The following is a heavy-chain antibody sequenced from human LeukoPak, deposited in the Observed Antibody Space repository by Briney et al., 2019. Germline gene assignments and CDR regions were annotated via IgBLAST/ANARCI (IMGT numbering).Heavy chain of an antibody. CDR3: ARRPRNGGSDDGPPGLDY. Sequence: SETLSLACTVYGESFTGYYWTWIRQPPGKGLEWIGEINQSGTSNYNPSLKSRITISVDASKSQFSLNLSSVTAADTAVYYCARRPRNGGSDDGPPGLDYWGQGTLVTVSS. CDR2: INQSGTS. J-gene: IGHJ4*02. D-gene: IGHD1-26*01. V-gene: IGHV4-34*01. CDR1: GESFTGYY.